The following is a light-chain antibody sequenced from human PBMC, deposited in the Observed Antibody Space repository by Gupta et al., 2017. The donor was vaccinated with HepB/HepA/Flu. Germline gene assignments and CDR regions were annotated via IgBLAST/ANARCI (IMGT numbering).Light chain of an antibody. Sequence: DIVMTQTPLSLSVTPGQPASISCKSSQSLLHSSGETYLYWFLQKPGQPPQLLIHEISKRVSGVPERFSGSGSGTDFTLKISRVETEDVGVYYCMQSVQPPLTFGGGTKVEIK. CDR3: MQSVQPPLT. J-gene: IGKJ4*01. V-gene: IGKV2D-29*01. CDR1: QSLLHSSGETY. CDR2: EIS.